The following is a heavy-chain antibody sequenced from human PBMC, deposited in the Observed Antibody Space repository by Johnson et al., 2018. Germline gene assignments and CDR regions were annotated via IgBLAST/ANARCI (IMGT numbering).Heavy chain of an antibody. Sequence: VQSGGSLRLSCAASGFTFNNYWMHWVRQAPGKGLVWVSRINSDGSTTTYADSVKGRFTISRDNAKNTLYLEMNSLGVEDTAVYYCARVKVGGYVFDIWGQGTMVTVSS. D-gene: IGHD1-26*01. V-gene: IGHV3-74*01. CDR2: INSDGSTT. J-gene: IGHJ3*02. CDR3: ARVKVGGYVFDI. CDR1: GFTFNNYW.